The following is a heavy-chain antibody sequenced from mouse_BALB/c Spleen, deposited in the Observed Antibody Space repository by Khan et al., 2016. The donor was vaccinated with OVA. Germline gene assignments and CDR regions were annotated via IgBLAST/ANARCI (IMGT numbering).Heavy chain of an antibody. J-gene: IGHJ3*01. V-gene: IGHV1S29*02. CDR1: GYTFTDYN. D-gene: IGHD1-2*01. Sequence: EVQLQESGPEVVKPGASVKISCKASGYTFTDYNMDWLKQRHGKSLEWIGYFFPNSGGSGYNQKFETKATLTVDISSSTAYMDLRSLTSEDSAVYYCVRSGDGSFAFWGQGTLVTVSA. CDR2: FFPNSGGS. CDR3: VRSGDGSFAF.